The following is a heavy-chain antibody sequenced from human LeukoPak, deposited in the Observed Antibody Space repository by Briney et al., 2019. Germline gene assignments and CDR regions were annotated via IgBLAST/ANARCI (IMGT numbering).Heavy chain of an antibody. CDR2: ISSSSSYI. Sequence: PGRSLRLSCAASGFTFSSYSMNWVRQAPGKGREWVSSISSSSSYIYYADSVKGRFTISRDNGKNSLYLQMNSLRAEDTAVYYCARDDLRLGELSFPSYWGQGTLVTVSS. V-gene: IGHV3-21*01. J-gene: IGHJ4*02. D-gene: IGHD3-16*02. CDR3: ARDDLRLGELSFPSY. CDR1: GFTFSSYS.